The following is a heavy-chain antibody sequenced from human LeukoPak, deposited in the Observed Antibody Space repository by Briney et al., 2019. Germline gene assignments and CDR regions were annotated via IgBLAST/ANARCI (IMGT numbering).Heavy chain of an antibody. V-gene: IGHV3-23*01. D-gene: IGHD5-18*01. CDR2: ISAGADVI. CDR1: GFSFRDYP. Sequence: GGSLRLSCEAAGFSFRDYPMGWVRRASGKRLEWVSGISAGADVIFYADPVKGRFTISRDNSKNTLYLQMNSLRAEDSAEYYCAKGGLWLPLDYWGQGTLVTVSS. CDR3: AKGGLWLPLDY. J-gene: IGHJ4*02.